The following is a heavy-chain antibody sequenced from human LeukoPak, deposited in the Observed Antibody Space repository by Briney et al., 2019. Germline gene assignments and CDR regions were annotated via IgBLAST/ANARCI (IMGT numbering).Heavy chain of an antibody. CDR3: ARDESWDSSSWYGFDY. Sequence: GGSLRLSCAASGFTFSSYSMNWVRQAPGKGLEWVSYISSSSSTIYYADSVKGRFTISRDNAKNSLYLQMNSLRAEDTAVYYCARDESWDSSSWYGFDYWGQGTLVTVS. V-gene: IGHV3-48*01. J-gene: IGHJ4*02. CDR2: ISSSSSTI. D-gene: IGHD6-13*01. CDR1: GFTFSSYS.